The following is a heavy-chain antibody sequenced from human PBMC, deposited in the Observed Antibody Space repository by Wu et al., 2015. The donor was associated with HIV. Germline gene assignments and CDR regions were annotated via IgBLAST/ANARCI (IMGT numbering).Heavy chain of an antibody. V-gene: IGHV1-18*01. CDR2: ISAYNGNT. Sequence: QVXLVQSGAEVKKPGASVKVSCKASGYTFTSYGISWVRQAPGQGLEWMGWISAYNGNTNYAQKLQGRVTMTTDTSTSTAYMELRSLRSDDTAVYYCARDSYYDSSGYYYSSYFDYWGQGTLVTVSS. J-gene: IGHJ4*02. D-gene: IGHD3-22*01. CDR3: ARDSYYDSSGYYYSSYFDY. CDR1: GYTFTSYG.